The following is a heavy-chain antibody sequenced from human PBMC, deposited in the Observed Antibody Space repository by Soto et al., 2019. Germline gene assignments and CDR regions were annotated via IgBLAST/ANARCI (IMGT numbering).Heavy chain of an antibody. Sequence: QVELVESGGGVVQPGRSLRLSCAASRFTFSAYAMHWLRQAPGKGLEWVAVVSFDGRQKHYVDSVRGRFTISRDESDNTVSLQMNSLRPEDTAIYYCAKDAYFDAYYFDHWGQGTLVTVSS. CDR3: AKDAYFDAYYFDH. D-gene: IGHD3-9*01. CDR2: VSFDGRQK. V-gene: IGHV3-30*04. J-gene: IGHJ4*02. CDR1: RFTFSAYA.